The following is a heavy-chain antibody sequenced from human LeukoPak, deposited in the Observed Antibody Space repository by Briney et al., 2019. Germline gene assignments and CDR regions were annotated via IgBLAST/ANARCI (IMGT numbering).Heavy chain of an antibody. CDR1: GGSFSGYY. Sequence: SETLSLTCAVYGGSFSGYYWSWIRQPPGKGLEWIGEINHSGSTNYNPSLKSRVTISVDTSKNQFSLKLSSVTAADTAVYYCASYGDYGGDFDYWGQGTLVTVSS. CDR2: INHSGST. D-gene: IGHD4-17*01. CDR3: ASYGDYGGDFDY. V-gene: IGHV4-34*01. J-gene: IGHJ4*02.